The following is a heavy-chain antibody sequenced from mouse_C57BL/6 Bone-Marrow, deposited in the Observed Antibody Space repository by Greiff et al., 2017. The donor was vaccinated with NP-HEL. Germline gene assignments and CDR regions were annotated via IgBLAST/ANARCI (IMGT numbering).Heavy chain of an antibody. CDR3: ARDPDRGV. CDR2: ISYDGSN. D-gene: IGHD2-14*01. Sequence: ESGPGLVKPSQSLSLTCSVTGYSITSGYYWNWIRQFPGNKLEWMGYISYDGSNNYNPSLKNRISITRDTSKNQFFLKLNSVTTEDTATYYCARDPDRGVWGTGTTVTVSS. V-gene: IGHV3-6*01. CDR1: GYSITSGYY. J-gene: IGHJ1*03.